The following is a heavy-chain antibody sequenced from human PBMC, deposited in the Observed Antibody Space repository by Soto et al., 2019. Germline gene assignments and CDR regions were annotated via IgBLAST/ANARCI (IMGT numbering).Heavy chain of an antibody. CDR1: GGSISSYY. D-gene: IGHD3-22*01. CDR3: ATGAYYYDSSGIEGYYFDY. Sequence: SETLSLTCTVSGGSISSYYWSWIRQPPGKGLEWIGYIYYSGSTNYNPSLKSRVTISVDTSKNQFSLKLSSVTAADTAVYYCATGAYYYDSSGIEGYYFDYWGQEPWSPSPQ. J-gene: IGHJ4*01. V-gene: IGHV4-59*08. CDR2: IYYSGST.